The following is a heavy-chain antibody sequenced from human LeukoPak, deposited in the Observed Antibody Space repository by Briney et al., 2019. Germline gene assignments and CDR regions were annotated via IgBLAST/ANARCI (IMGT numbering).Heavy chain of an antibody. D-gene: IGHD2-2*01. CDR2: ISGSCWGP. CDR3: ARVGMGVVILPAVEYCYYGMDV. Sequence: GGPLRHSRAPSWFLFRDCFLIWVDPAAAKELAGVSRISGSCWGPNYADSVTGRFTISRDNSKNTVYLQLNSLRAEDTAVYSWARVGMGVVILPAVEYCYYGMDVWGQGTTVTVSS. V-gene: IGHV3-23*01. J-gene: IGHJ6*02. CDR1: WFLFRDCF.